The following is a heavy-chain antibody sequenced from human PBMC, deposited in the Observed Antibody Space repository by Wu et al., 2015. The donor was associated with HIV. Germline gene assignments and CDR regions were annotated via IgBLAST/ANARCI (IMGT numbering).Heavy chain of an antibody. CDR2: LNPVTGNS. CDR3: ARPVYHYYDSGRDEENDY. V-gene: IGHV1-46*01. Sequence: QVQLVQSGPEVKEPGTSVNLSCTTSGYIFTRNFLHWVRQAPGQGLEWIGILNPVTGNSGYAQKFRGRVSMTRDTSTSTVYMELSRLRSDDTAVYYCARPVYHYYDSGRDEENDYWGQGTLVTVSS. CDR1: GYIFTRNF. D-gene: IGHD3-10*01. J-gene: IGHJ4*02.